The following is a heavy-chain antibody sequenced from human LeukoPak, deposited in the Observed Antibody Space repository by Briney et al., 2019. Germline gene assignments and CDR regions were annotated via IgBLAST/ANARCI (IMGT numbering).Heavy chain of an antibody. V-gene: IGHV3-33*01. D-gene: IGHD4-23*01. Sequence: GGSLRLSCAASGFTFSSYGMHWVRQAPGKGLEWVAVIWYDGSNKYYADSVKGRSTISRDNSKNTLYLQMNSLRAEDTAVYYCARDMTTVAPYYYYGMDVWGQGTTVTVSS. CDR2: IWYDGSNK. CDR3: ARDMTTVAPYYYYGMDV. CDR1: GFTFSSYG. J-gene: IGHJ6*02.